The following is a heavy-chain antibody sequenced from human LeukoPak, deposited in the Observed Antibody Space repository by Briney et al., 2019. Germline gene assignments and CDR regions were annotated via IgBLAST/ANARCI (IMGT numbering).Heavy chain of an antibody. CDR1: GASVSSDTYN. Sequence: PSETLSVTCTVSGASVSSDTYNWNWMRQPPGKGLEWIGYIYGSGSTDYHPSLESRVTISVDSSLNHLSLKLTSVTPTDTAVYYCVVNGEYWAQRTLGNGSS. J-gene: IGHJ4*02. CDR3: VVNGEY. V-gene: IGHV4-61*03. D-gene: IGHD2-2*01. CDR2: IYGSGST.